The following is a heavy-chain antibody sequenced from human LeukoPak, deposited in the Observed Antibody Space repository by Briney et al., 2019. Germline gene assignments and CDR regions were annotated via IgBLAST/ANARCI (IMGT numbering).Heavy chain of an antibody. Sequence: PSETLSLTCTVSGGSISSGSYYWSWIRQPAGKGLEWIGRIYTSGSTNYNPSLKSRVTISVDTSKNQFSLKLSSVTAADTAVYYCARYTYNWNDKYYFDYWGQGTLVTVSS. D-gene: IGHD1-20*01. J-gene: IGHJ4*02. CDR2: IYTSGST. V-gene: IGHV4-61*02. CDR1: GGSISSGSYY. CDR3: ARYTYNWNDKYYFDY.